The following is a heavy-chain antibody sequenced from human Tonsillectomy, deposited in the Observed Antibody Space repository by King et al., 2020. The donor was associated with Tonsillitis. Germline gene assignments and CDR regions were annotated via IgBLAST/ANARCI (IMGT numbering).Heavy chain of an antibody. D-gene: IGHD6-6*01. CDR3: ARDPSIAARNYFDY. CDR1: GFTFSSYG. V-gene: IGHV3-33*08. J-gene: IGHJ4*02. CDR2: IWYDGSNK. Sequence: VQLVESGGGVVQPGRSLRLSCAASGFTFSSYGMHWVRQAPGKGLEWVAVIWYDGSNKYYADSVKGRFTNSRDNSKNPLYLQMNSLRAEDTAVYYCARDPSIAARNYFDYWGQGTLVTVSS.